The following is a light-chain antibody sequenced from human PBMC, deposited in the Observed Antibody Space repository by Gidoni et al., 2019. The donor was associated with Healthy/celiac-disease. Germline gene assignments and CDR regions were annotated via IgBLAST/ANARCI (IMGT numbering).Light chain of an antibody. CDR2: DVS. V-gene: IGLV2-11*01. CDR1: SSDVGGYNY. CDR3: CSYAGSYTFV. J-gene: IGLJ1*01. Sequence: HSALTQPRSVSGSPGQSVTISCTGTSSDVGGYNYVSWYQQHPGKAPTLMIYDVSKRPSGVPDRFSGSKSGNTASLTISGLQAEDEADYYCCSYAGSYTFVFGTGTKVTVL.